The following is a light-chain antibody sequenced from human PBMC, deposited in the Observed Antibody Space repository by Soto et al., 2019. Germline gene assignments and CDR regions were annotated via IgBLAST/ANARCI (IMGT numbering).Light chain of an antibody. J-gene: IGKJ1*01. CDR3: QQYNNWWT. CDR2: GAS. V-gene: IGKV3-15*01. CDR1: QRVSSN. Sequence: EIVVTQSPATLSVSPGESATLSCRASQRVSSNLAWYQQKPGQAPRLLIYGASTRATGIPARFTGSESGTEFTLTISSLQSEDFAVYYCQQYNNWWTFGRGTKVDIK.